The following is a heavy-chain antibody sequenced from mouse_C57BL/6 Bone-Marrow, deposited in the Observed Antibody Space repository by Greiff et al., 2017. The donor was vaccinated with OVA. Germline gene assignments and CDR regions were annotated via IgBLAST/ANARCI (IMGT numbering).Heavy chain of an antibody. V-gene: IGHV7-3*01. D-gene: IGHD2-3*01. J-gene: IGHJ3*01. CDR3: ARAVTTGPWFAY. CDR1: GFTFTVYY. CDR2: IRNKANGYTT. Sequence: EVHLVESGGGLVQPGGSLSLSCAASGFTFTVYYMSWVRPPPGKALEWLGFIRNKANGYTTEYSVSVKGRFSIPRDHAQSILYLQMHALRAEDSATYYCARAVTTGPWFAYWGQGTLVNVPA.